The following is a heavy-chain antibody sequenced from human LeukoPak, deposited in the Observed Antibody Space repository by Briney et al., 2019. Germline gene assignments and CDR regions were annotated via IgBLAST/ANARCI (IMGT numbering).Heavy chain of an antibody. D-gene: IGHD6-13*01. V-gene: IGHV4-31*03. CDR2: IYYSGST. J-gene: IGHJ4*02. CDR3: ARQSYSSSWFFDY. CDR1: GGSISSGGYH. Sequence: PSQTLSLTCTVSGGSISSGGYHWSWIRQHPGKGLEWIGYIYYSGSTNYNPSLKSRVTISVDTSKNQFSLKLSSVTAADTAVYYCARQSYSSSWFFDYWGQGTLVTVSS.